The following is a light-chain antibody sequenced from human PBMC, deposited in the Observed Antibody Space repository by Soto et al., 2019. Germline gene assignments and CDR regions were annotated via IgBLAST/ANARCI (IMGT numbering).Light chain of an antibody. CDR1: QSVSSY. J-gene: IGKJ1*01. V-gene: IGKV3-15*01. CDR3: LQYDNWPPWT. CDR2: GAS. Sequence: EIVLTQSPATLSLSPVERATLSCRASQSVSSYLAWYQQKPGQAPRLLIYGASTRATGVPARFSGSGSGTEFTLTISSLQSGDFALYYCLQYDNWPPWTFGQGTKVDIK.